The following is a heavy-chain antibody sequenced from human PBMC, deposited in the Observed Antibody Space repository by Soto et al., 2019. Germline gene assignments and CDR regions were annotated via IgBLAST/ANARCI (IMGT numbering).Heavy chain of an antibody. CDR1: GGTGISHG. D-gene: IGHD6-19*01. Sequence: SETMSVTCSFAGGTGISHGLTWIRQTPEKGLEWIGEVNHTGSTNYNPSLKSRVTISVDTSKNQFSLKLSSVTAADTAVYYCASIAVAGHDAFDIWGQGTMVTVSS. CDR2: VNHTGST. CDR3: ASIAVAGHDAFDI. J-gene: IGHJ3*02. V-gene: IGHV4-34*01.